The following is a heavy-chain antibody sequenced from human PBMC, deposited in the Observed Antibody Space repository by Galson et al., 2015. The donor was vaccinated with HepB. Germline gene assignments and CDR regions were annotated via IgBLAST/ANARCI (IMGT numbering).Heavy chain of an antibody. J-gene: IGHJ4*02. D-gene: IGHD2-21*02. CDR1: GFTVSSNS. Sequence: SLRLSCAASGFTVSSNSMSWGRQAPGKGLEWVSVTYSGGRTYYADSVKGRFTISRDNSKNTLYLQMNSLRAEDTAVYYCARDEETAIPNWGQGTLVTVSS. CDR2: TYSGGRT. V-gene: IGHV3-66*01. CDR3: ARDEETAIPN.